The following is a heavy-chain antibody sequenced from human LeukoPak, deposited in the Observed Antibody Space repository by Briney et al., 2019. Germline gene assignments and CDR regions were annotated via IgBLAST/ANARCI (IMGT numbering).Heavy chain of an antibody. D-gene: IGHD3-22*01. J-gene: IGHJ4*02. CDR2: ISSSSSTI. CDR3: ATAPGYYYGSSGPDY. CDR1: GFTFSSYS. Sequence: GGSLRLSCAASGFTFSSYSMNWVRQAPGKGLEWVSYISSSSSTIYYADSVKGRFTISRQNAKNSLYLQMNSLRAEDTAVYYCATAPGYYYGSSGPDYWGQGTLVTVSS. V-gene: IGHV3-48*01.